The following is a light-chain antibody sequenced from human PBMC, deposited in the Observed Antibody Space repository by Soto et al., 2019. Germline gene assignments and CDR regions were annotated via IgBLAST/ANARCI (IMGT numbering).Light chain of an antibody. V-gene: IGKV3-20*01. J-gene: IGKJ5*01. CDR3: QQYGSSPPIT. CDR2: GAS. CDR1: PSVSSSY. Sequence: EIVLTQSPGTLSLSPGERATLSCRASPSVSSSYLAWYQQKPGQAPRLLICGASSRATGIPDRFSGSWSGTDFSLTISRLEPEDFVVYSCQQYGSSPPITFGQGTRLEIK.